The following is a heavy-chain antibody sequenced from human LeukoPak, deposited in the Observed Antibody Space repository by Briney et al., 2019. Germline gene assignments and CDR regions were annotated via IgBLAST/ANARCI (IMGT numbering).Heavy chain of an antibody. V-gene: IGHV4-59*05. CDR1: GGSISSYY. Sequence: SETLSLTCTVSGGSISSYYWSWIRQPPGKGLEWIGSVYYSGSTYYNPPLKSRVTISVDTSKNQFSLKLTSVTAADTAVFYCAARGSMVRGVIVWGQGTLVTVSS. J-gene: IGHJ4*02. CDR2: VYYSGST. D-gene: IGHD3-10*01. CDR3: AARGSMVRGVIV.